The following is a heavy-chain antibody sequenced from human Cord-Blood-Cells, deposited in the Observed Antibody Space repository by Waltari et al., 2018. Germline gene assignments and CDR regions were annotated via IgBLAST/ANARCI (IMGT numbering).Heavy chain of an antibody. J-gene: IGHJ4*02. CDR1: GGSFRGYS. Sequence: QVQLQQWGAGLLKPSETLSLPCAVYGGSFRGYSWSWIPHPPGKGLEWIGEINHSGSTNYNPSLKSRVTISVDTSKNQFSLKLSSVTAADTAVYYCARRAFYYYDSSGYYYWGQGTLVTVSS. V-gene: IGHV4-34*01. D-gene: IGHD3-22*01. CDR2: INHSGST. CDR3: ARRAFYYYDSSGYYY.